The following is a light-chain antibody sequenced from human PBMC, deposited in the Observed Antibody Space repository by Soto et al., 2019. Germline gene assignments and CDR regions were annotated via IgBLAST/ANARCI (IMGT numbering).Light chain of an antibody. CDR1: QSVSSY. CDR3: KQRSKWPG. Sequence: EIVLTQSPATLSLSPGERATLSCMASQSVSSYLAWYQQKPGQAPRLLIYHASNRDTAIPASFRGSGTGPDFTLIISSLEPEDFAVYYCKQRSKWPGLGGGTKVEIK. V-gene: IGKV3-11*01. CDR2: HAS. J-gene: IGKJ4*02.